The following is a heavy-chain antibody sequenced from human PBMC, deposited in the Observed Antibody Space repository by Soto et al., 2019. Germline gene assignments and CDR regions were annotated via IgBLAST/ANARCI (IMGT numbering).Heavy chain of an antibody. D-gene: IGHD3-9*01. V-gene: IGHV5-51*01. CDR2: IYPGDSDT. CDR3: ERHVTTILRYFEWSIPGPQPISYYCRDX. Sequence: GESLKISCKGSGYSFTSYWIGWVRQMPGKGLELMVIIYPGDSDTRYRPSFQGQVTISADKSIITAYLRWSSLKASDTAMSYCERHVTTILRYFEWSIPGPQPISYYCRDXCGQGTTVTVS. J-gene: IGHJ6*02. CDR1: GYSFTSYW.